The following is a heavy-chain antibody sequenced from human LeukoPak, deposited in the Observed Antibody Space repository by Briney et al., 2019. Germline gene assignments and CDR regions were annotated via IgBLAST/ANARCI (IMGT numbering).Heavy chain of an antibody. V-gene: IGHV4-61*05. J-gene: IGHJ6*03. D-gene: IGHD3-16*01. Sequence: SETLSLTCTVSGGSISSSPYYWGWIRQPPGKGLEWIGCIYYSGTTYYKPSLKTRVTISVDTSKKQFSLKLSSATAADTAVYYCARSPFGAEYRHYFNMDVWGKGTTVTVSS. CDR3: ARSPFGAEYRHYFNMDV. CDR2: IYYSGTT. CDR1: GGSISSSPYY.